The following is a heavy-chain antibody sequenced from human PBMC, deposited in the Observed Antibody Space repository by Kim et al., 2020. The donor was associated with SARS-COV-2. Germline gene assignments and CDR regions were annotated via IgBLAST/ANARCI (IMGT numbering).Heavy chain of an antibody. J-gene: IGHJ3*02. V-gene: IGHV3-21*01. D-gene: IGHD2-15*01. CDR3: ARDCGGSCYNDAFDI. Sequence: GGSLRLSCAASGFIFSSYNMNWVRQAPGKGLEWVSSISSSSSYIYYADSVKGRFTISRDNAKNSLYLQMNSLRAEDTAVYYCARDCGGSCYNDAFDIWGQGTMVTVSS. CDR1: GFIFSSYN. CDR2: ISSSSSYI.